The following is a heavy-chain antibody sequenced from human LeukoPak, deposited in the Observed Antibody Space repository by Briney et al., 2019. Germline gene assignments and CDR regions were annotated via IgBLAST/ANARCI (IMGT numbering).Heavy chain of an antibody. V-gene: IGHV3-74*01. CDR3: ARGRVGATQDY. Sequence: PGGSLRLSCAASGFTFSSYWMHWVRQAPGRGLVWVSRINSDGSSTSYADSVKGRFTISRDNAKNTLYLQMNSLRAEDTAVYYCARGRVGATQDYWGQGTLVTVSS. CDR2: INSDGSST. J-gene: IGHJ4*02. CDR1: GFTFSSYW. D-gene: IGHD1-26*01.